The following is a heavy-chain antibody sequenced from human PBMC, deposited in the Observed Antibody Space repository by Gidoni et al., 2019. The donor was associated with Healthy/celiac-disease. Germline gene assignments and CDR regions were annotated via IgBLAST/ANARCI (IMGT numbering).Heavy chain of an antibody. CDR2: INPNSGGT. D-gene: IGHD6-19*01. V-gene: IGHV1-2*02. CDR1: GYTFTGSY. J-gene: IGHJ4*02. Sequence: QVQLVQSGAEVKKPGASVKVSCKASGYTFTGSYMHWVRQAPGQGLEWMGWINPNSGGTNYAQKFQGRVTMTRDTSISTAYMELSRLRSDDTAVYYCARGRGSIAVADTLFDYWGQGTLVTVSS. CDR3: ARGRGSIAVADTLFDY.